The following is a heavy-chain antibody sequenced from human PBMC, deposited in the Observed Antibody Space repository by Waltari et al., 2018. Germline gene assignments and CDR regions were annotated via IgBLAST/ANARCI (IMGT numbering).Heavy chain of an antibody. CDR3: ARDAVVAATHRSYYYGMDV. CDR1: GFTVSSNY. Sequence: EVQLVESGGGLIQPGGSLRLSCAASGFTVSSNYMSWVRQAPGKGLEWVSVIYSGGSTYYADSVKGRFTISRDNSKNTLYLQMNSLRAEDTAVYYCARDAVVAATHRSYYYGMDVWGQGTTVTVSS. V-gene: IGHV3-53*01. D-gene: IGHD2-15*01. CDR2: IYSGGST. J-gene: IGHJ6*02.